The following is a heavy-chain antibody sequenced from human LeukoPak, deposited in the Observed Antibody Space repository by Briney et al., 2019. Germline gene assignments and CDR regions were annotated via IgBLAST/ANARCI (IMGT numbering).Heavy chain of an antibody. CDR3: ARVRDYGAHSGKAFDI. CDR2: IYTTGST. V-gene: IGHV4-61*09. Sequence: SQTLSLTCTVSGGSINSGSYYWNWIRQSAGKGLEWIGHIYTTGSTNYNPSLKSRVTISVDTSKNQFSLKLSSVTAADTAVYYCARVRDYGAHSGKAFDIWGQGTMVTVSS. J-gene: IGHJ3*02. D-gene: IGHD4-17*01. CDR1: GGSINSGSYY.